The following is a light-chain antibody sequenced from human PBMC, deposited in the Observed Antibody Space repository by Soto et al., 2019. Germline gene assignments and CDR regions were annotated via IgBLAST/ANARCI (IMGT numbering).Light chain of an antibody. CDR3: QQYCRSPPT. Sequence: EIVLTQSPGTLSLSPGERATLSCRASQSVRSNSLAWYQQKPGQAPRLLIYGASTMATGIPGRLSGRGSGTDFTLTITRPETEAFAVVYDQQYCRSPPTFG. V-gene: IGKV3-20*01. CDR2: GAS. CDR1: QSVRSNS. J-gene: IGKJ4*01.